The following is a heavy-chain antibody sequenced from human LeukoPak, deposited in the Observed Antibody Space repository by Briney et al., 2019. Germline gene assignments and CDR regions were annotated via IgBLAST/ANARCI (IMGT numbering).Heavy chain of an antibody. D-gene: IGHD3-9*01. J-gene: IGHJ4*02. CDR1: GYTFTSYY. V-gene: IGHV1-46*01. Sequence: ASVKVSCKESGYTFTSYYMHWVRQAPGQGLEWMGIINPSGGSKSYPQKFQGRVNMNRDTFTSTVYMELSSLRSEDTAVYYWSSGTRDTYYDIFTGLDYWGQGTLVTVSS. CDR2: INPSGGSK. CDR3: SSGTRDTYYDIFTGLDY.